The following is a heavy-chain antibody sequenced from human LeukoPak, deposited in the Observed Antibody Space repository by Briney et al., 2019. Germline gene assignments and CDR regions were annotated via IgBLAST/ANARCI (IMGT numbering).Heavy chain of an antibody. CDR1: GGSISTYY. J-gene: IGHJ3*02. D-gene: IGHD5-24*01. Sequence: SETLSLTCTVSGGSISTYYWSWIRQPPGKGLEWIGYIYYSGSTNYNPSLKSRVTISVDTSKNQFSLKLSSVTAADTAVYYCATDSRDGYNYDAFDIWGQGTMVTVSS. CDR3: ATDSRDGYNYDAFDI. CDR2: IYYSGST. V-gene: IGHV4-59*01.